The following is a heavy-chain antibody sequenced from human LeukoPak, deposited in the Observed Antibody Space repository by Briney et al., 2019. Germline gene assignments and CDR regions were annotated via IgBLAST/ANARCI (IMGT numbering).Heavy chain of an antibody. D-gene: IGHD3-10*01. Sequence: GGSLRLSCAASGFTFSTYGMSWVRQAPGKGLEWVSGISGNGGSTYYADSVKGRFTISRDNSKNTLYLQMNSLRAEDTAVYYCARDPTYYYGSGSQFDYWGQGTLVTVSS. V-gene: IGHV3-23*01. CDR2: ISGNGGST. J-gene: IGHJ4*02. CDR3: ARDPTYYYGSGSQFDY. CDR1: GFTFSTYG.